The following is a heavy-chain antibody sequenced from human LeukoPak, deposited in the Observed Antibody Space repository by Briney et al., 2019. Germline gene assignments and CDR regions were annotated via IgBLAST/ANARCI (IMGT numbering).Heavy chain of an antibody. D-gene: IGHD3-22*01. Sequence: ASVEGSCKASGSTLTNYHIPWGRQAPGQGVEGMGWVSTNDGNTVYAQRLQGRVTMTTDTSTSVAYMELRSLTSDDTAVYYCTRAPPGMTMMTDYWGQGTLVTVSS. CDR3: TRAPPGMTMMTDY. CDR1: GSTLTNYH. J-gene: IGHJ4*02. V-gene: IGHV1-18*01. CDR2: VSTNDGNT.